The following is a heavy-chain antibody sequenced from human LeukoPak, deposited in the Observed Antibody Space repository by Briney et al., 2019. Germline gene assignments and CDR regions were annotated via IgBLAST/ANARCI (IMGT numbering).Heavy chain of an antibody. D-gene: IGHD2-2*01. CDR2: IIPIFGTA. Sequence: SVKVSCKASGGTFSSYAISWVRQAPGQGLEWMGGIIPIFGTANYTQKFQGRVTITADESTSTAYMELSSLRSEDTAVYYCARDLYCSSTSCSEYFQHWGQGTLVTVSS. CDR1: GGTFSSYA. V-gene: IGHV1-69*13. CDR3: ARDLYCSSTSCSEYFQH. J-gene: IGHJ1*01.